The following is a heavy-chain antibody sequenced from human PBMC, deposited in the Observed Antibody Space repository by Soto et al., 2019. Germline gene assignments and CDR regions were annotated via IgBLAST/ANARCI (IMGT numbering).Heavy chain of an antibody. J-gene: IGHJ6*02. CDR1: GGTFSSYA. V-gene: IGHV1-69*13. CDR2: IIPIFGTA. Sequence: ASVKVSCKASGGTFSSYAISWVRQAPGQGLEWMGGIIPIFGTANYAQKFQGRVTITADESTSKAYMERSSLRSEDTAVYYCAGTEAVAATQHGPPAHLYYYYYGMDVWGQGTTVTVSS. D-gene: IGHD2-15*01. CDR3: AGTEAVAATQHGPPAHLYYYYYGMDV.